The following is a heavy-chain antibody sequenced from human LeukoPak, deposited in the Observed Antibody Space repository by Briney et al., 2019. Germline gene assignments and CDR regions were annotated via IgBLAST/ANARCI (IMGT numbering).Heavy chain of an antibody. V-gene: IGHV4-34*01. J-gene: IGHJ4*02. CDR2: INHSGST. CDR1: GGSFSGYY. CDR3: ARVYSSGWFLFDY. Sequence: PSETLSLTCAVYGGSFSGYYWSWIRQPPGKGLEWIGEINHSGSTNYNPSLKSRVTISVDTSKNQFTPQLNSVTPEDTAVYYCARVYSSGWFLFDYWGQGTLVTVSS. D-gene: IGHD6-19*01.